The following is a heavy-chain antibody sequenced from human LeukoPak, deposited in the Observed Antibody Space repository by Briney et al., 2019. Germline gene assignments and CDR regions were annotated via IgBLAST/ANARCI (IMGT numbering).Heavy chain of an antibody. CDR2: IYTDGRT. Sequence: GGSLRLSCAASGFTVSSNYMSWVRQAPGKGLEWVSVIYTDGRTYYADSVKGRFSISRDNSKNTLYLQMNSLRAEDTAVYFCARVQPDYNDEYNWFDSWGQGTLVTVSS. CDR3: ARVQPDYNDEYNWFDS. D-gene: IGHD3-10*01. CDR1: GFTVSSNY. V-gene: IGHV3-53*01. J-gene: IGHJ5*01.